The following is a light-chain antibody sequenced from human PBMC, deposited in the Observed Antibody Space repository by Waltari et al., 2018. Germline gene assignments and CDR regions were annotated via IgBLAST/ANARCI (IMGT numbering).Light chain of an antibody. CDR3: SSYITSSTLEL. Sequence: QSALTQPASVSGSPGQSITISCTGTSSDIGGYNYVSWYQQHPGKAPKLMIYDVSNRASGVSNRFSGSKSGNTASLAISGLQAEDEADDYCSSYITSSTLELFGGGTSLTVL. CDR2: DVS. J-gene: IGLJ2*01. CDR1: SSDIGGYNY. V-gene: IGLV2-14*03.